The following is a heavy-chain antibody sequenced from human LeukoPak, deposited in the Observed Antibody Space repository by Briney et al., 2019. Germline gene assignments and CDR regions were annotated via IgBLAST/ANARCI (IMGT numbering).Heavy chain of an antibody. J-gene: IGHJ5*02. CDR3: ARGIDDGDNWFDP. Sequence: GGSLRLSCAASGFTFDDYGMSWIRQAPGKGLEWVSGITWNGGSTGYADSVKGRFTISRDNAKNSLYLQMNSLRAEDSALYYCARGIDDGDNWFDPWGQGTLVTVSS. CDR2: ITWNGGST. D-gene: IGHD1-1*01. CDR1: GFTFDDYG. V-gene: IGHV3-20*04.